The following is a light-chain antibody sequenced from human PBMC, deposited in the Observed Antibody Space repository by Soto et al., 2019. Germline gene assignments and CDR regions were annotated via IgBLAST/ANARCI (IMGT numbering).Light chain of an antibody. CDR1: QRLLSSGGDDY. CDR2: QVS. J-gene: IGKJ5*01. Sequence: DIVMSQTPLSLSVTPGQPASISCRSSQRLLSSGGDDYLFWCLQRPGQSPQLLMYQVSIRISAVPDRFSGSGSGTDFTLKVSRVEDEDARVYYCLQSTQLPLTFGKGTRQEIK. V-gene: IGKV2D-29*02. CDR3: LQSTQLPLT.